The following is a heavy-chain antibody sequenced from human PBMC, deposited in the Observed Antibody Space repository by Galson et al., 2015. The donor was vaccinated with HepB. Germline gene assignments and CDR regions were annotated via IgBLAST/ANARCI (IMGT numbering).Heavy chain of an antibody. J-gene: IGHJ6*02. Sequence: SLRLSCAASGFTFNDYAMHWVRQAPGKGLEWVSGISWKSGNRVYADSVQGRFTIARDNAKNSLYLQINSLRPEDTALYYCVKDMASSLYRMDVWGQGTTVTVSS. CDR2: ISWKSGNR. V-gene: IGHV3-9*01. CDR1: GFTFNDYA. CDR3: VKDMASSLYRMDV. D-gene: IGHD3-10*01.